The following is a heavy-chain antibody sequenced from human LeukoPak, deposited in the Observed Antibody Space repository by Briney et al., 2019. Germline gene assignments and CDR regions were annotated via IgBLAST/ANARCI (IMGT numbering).Heavy chain of an antibody. J-gene: IGHJ4*02. CDR2: IIPTFGTA. CDR3: AREDGIAAAGYYFDY. D-gene: IGHD6-13*01. Sequence: SVKVSCKASGGTFSSYAISWVRQAPGQGLEWMGGIIPTFGTANYAQKFQGRVTITADESTSTAYMELSSLRSEDTAVYYCAREDGIAAAGYYFDYWGQGTLVTVSS. V-gene: IGHV1-69*13. CDR1: GGTFSSYA.